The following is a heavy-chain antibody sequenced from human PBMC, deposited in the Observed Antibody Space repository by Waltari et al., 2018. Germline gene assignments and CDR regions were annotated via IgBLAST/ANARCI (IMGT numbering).Heavy chain of an antibody. D-gene: IGHD3-3*01. CDR1: GGSFSGYY. CDR3: ARALPTYYDFWSGKNYYYYGMDV. J-gene: IGHJ6*02. Sequence: QVQLQQWGAGLLKPSETLSLTCAVYGGSFSGYYWSWLRQPQGTGREVIGEINHSGSTNYNPSLKSRVTISVDTSKNQFSLKLSSVTAADTAVYYCARALPTYYDFWSGKNYYYYGMDVWGQGTTVTVSS. V-gene: IGHV4-34*01. CDR2: INHSGST.